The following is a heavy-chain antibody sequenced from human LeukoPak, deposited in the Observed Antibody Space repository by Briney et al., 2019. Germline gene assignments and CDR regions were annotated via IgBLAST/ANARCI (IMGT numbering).Heavy chain of an antibody. D-gene: IGHD3-10*01. CDR2: ISDSGGST. CDR1: GFTFSSYG. Sequence: WGSLRLSCAASGFTFSSYGMSWVRQAPGEGLEWVSAISDSGGSTYYTDSVKGRFTISRDNSKNTLYLQMNSLRAEDTAVYYCASILLWYAYDYWGQGTLVTVSS. V-gene: IGHV3-23*01. J-gene: IGHJ4*02. CDR3: ASILLWYAYDY.